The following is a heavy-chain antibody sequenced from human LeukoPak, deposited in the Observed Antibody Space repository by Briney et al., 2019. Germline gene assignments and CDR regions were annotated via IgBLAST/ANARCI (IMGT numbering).Heavy chain of an antibody. V-gene: IGHV3-21*04. CDR2: ISSSSSYI. Sequence: GGSLRLSCAPSGFTFSSYSMNWVRQAPGKGMAWVSSISSSSSYIYYADSVKGRLTISRDNAKNSVYLQMNSLRAEDTAVYYCARGGAHGMDVWGQGTTVTVSS. CDR3: ARGGAHGMDV. D-gene: IGHD1-26*01. J-gene: IGHJ6*02. CDR1: GFTFSSYS.